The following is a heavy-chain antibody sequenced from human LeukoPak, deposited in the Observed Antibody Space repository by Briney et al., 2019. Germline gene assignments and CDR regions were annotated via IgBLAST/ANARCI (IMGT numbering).Heavy chain of an antibody. D-gene: IGHD2-8*01. Sequence: RSLRLSCAASGFTFSSYGMHWVRQAPGKGLEWVAVIWYDGSNKYYADSVKGRFTISRDNSKNTLYLQMNSLRAEDTAMYYCARDRLTNDAFDIWGQGTMVTVSS. CDR2: IWYDGSNK. CDR1: GFTFSSYG. CDR3: ARDRLTNDAFDI. V-gene: IGHV3-33*01. J-gene: IGHJ3*02.